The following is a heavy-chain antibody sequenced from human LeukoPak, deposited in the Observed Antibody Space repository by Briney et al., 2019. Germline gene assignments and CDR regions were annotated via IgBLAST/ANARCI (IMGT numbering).Heavy chain of an antibody. CDR3: AKDAEQWLILSSPFDY. V-gene: IGHV3-43*01. D-gene: IGHD6-19*01. Sequence: GGSLRLSCAASGFTFDDYTMHWVRQAPGKGLEWVSLISWDGDSTYYADSVKGRFTISRDNSKNSLYLQMNCLRTEDTALYYCAKDAEQWLILSSPFDYWGPGTLVTVSS. CDR1: GFTFDDYT. J-gene: IGHJ4*02. CDR2: ISWDGDST.